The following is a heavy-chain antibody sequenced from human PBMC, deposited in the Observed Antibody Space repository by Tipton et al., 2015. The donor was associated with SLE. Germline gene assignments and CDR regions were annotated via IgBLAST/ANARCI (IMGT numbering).Heavy chain of an antibody. CDR1: GGSISSYY. CDR3: ARSLGTYYYDSTVAF. CDR2: IFYSGST. D-gene: IGHD3-22*01. J-gene: IGHJ4*02. Sequence: QLVQSGAEVKPSETLSLTCTVSGGSISSYYWSWIRQSPGKGLEWIGYIFYSGSTNYNPSLKSRVTISVDTSKNQFSLKLSSVTAADTAVYYCARSLGTYYYDSTVAFWGQGTLVTVSS. V-gene: IGHV4-59*01.